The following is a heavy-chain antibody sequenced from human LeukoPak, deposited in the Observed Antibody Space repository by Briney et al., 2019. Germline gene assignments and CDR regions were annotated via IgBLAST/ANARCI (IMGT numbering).Heavy chain of an antibody. J-gene: IGHJ4*02. V-gene: IGHV3-23*01. Sequence: GGSLRLSCAASGFTFSFYAMSWVRQAPGKGLEWVLSISGSGGSTYYADSVKGRFTISRDNSKTTLYLQMNSLRAEDTAVYYCAKDQKVMVTHTSDYWGQGTLVTVSS. D-gene: IGHD3-22*01. CDR2: ISGSGGST. CDR3: AKDQKVMVTHTSDY. CDR1: GFTFSFYA.